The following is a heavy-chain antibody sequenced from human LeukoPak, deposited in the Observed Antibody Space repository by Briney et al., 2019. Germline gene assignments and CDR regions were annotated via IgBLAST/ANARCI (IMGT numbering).Heavy chain of an antibody. CDR1: GGSISSYY. CDR3: ARQGATGTTVDF. D-gene: IGHD1-1*01. V-gene: IGHV4-59*08. Sequence: SETLSLTCTVSGGSISSYYWSWIRQPPGKGLEWIGYIYYSGSTNYNPSLKSRVTISVDTSRNQFSLRLRSVTAADTAVYYCARQGATGTTVDFWGQGTLVTVSS. J-gene: IGHJ4*02. CDR2: IYYSGST.